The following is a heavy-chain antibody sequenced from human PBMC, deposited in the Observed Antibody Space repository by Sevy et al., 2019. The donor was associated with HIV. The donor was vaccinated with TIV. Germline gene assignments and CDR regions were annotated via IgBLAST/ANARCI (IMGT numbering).Heavy chain of an antibody. V-gene: IGHV3-13*01. Sequence: GGSLRLSCAASGFNLRTYDMRWVRQAPGKGLEGVSAIGTAGDTTYPASVKGRFGISEENARNSLHLQMNNPGVGDTAMYFCARGGSDDFDFWGRGAMVTVSS. CDR3: ARGGSDDFDF. J-gene: IGHJ3*01. CDR2: IGTAGDT. CDR1: GFNLRTYD. D-gene: IGHD3-10*01.